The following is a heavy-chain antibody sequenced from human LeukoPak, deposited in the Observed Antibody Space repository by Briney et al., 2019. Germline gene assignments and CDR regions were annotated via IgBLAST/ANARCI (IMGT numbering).Heavy chain of an antibody. CDR2: VYYTGST. D-gene: IGHD3-10*01. Sequence: SETLSLTCSVSGGSISDCYWAWIRQPPGKGLEWIGYVYYTGSTKYNPSLKSRVTISVDTSTNQFSLKLNSVTAADTAVYYCARGGRDYGSEYVQYWGQGTLVSVSS. CDR3: ARGGRDYGSEYVQY. V-gene: IGHV4-59*01. CDR1: GGSISDCY. J-gene: IGHJ1*01.